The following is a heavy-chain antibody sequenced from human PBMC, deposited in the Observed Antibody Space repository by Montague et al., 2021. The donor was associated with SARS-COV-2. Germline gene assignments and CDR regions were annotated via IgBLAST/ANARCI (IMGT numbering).Heavy chain of an antibody. V-gene: IGHV4-59*01. CDR3: ARAQNTCFIANCVNYFDV. J-gene: IGHJ3*01. D-gene: IGHD1-7*01. CDR2: VHYTGST. CDR1: GDSIRSYY. Sequence: SETLSLTCEVSGDSIRSYYWSWIRQSPGKGLEWIGYVHYTGSTKYNPSLKTRVTLSLDTPRNHFSLKLRSVTAADTAVYYCARAQNTCFIANCVNYFDVWGLGAMVTVSS.